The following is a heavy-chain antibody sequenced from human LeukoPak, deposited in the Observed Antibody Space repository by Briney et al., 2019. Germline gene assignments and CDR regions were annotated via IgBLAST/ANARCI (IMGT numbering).Heavy chain of an antibody. J-gene: IGHJ4*02. D-gene: IGHD6-13*01. CDR1: GFTFSSYG. CDR2: IRYDGSNK. CDR3: AYPIAAAGSFDY. V-gene: IGHV3-30*02. Sequence: GGSLRLSCAASGFTFSSYGMHWVRQAPGKGLEWVAFIRYDGSNKYYADSVKGRFTISRDNSKNTLYLQMNSLRAEDTAVYYCAYPIAAAGSFDYWGQGTLVTVSS.